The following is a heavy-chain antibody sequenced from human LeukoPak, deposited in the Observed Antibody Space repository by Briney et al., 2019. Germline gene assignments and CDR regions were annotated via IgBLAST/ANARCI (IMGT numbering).Heavy chain of an antibody. CDR3: ARERGTIFGVVSFDY. CDR1: GYSISSGYY. CDR2: IYHSGST. J-gene: IGHJ4*02. Sequence: PSETLSLTCAVSGYSISSGYYWGWIRQPPGKGLEWIGSIYHSGSTYYNPSLKSRVTISVDTSKNQFSLKLSSVTAADTAVYYCARERGTIFGVVSFDYWGQGTLVTVSS. V-gene: IGHV4-38-2*02. D-gene: IGHD3-3*01.